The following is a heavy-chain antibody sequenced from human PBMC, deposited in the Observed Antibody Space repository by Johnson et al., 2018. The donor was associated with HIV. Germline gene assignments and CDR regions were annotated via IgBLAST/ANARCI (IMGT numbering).Heavy chain of an antibody. Sequence: ESGGGVVRPGGSLRLSCAASGFTFDDYGMSWVRQGPGKGLKWVSGITWNGGSTDYADSVKGRFTISRDNSKNTLYLQMNSLRAEDTAVYYCAREGKDAFDIWGQGTMVTVSS. CDR3: AREGKDAFDI. CDR1: GFTFDDYG. V-gene: IGHV3-20*04. D-gene: IGHD3-10*01. CDR2: ITWNGGST. J-gene: IGHJ3*02.